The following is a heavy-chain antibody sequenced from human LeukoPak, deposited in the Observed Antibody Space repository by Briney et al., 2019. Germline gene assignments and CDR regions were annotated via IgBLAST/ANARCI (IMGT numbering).Heavy chain of an antibody. CDR1: EFTVTTIH. J-gene: IGHJ4*02. Sequence: PGGSLRLSCAASEFTVTTIHMTWVRQAPGKGLEWVSVIYSGGITYYADSVKGRFTISRDNSKNTLYLQMNSLRAEDTAVYYCARGPYDNSGYRFDYWGQGTLVTVSS. V-gene: IGHV3-66*01. CDR2: IYSGGIT. D-gene: IGHD3-22*01. CDR3: ARGPYDNSGYRFDY.